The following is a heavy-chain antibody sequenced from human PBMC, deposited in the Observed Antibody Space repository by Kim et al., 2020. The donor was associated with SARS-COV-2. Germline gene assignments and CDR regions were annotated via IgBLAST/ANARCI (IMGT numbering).Heavy chain of an antibody. Sequence: SVKVSCKASGGTFSSYAISWVRQAPGQGLERMGGIIPIIGTGNYAQKFQGRVTITADESTSTAYMELSSLRSEDTAVYYCAGRYDILTGYLSYYGMDVWGQGTTVTVSS. J-gene: IGHJ6*02. V-gene: IGHV1-69*13. CDR2: IIPIIGTG. CDR1: GGTFSSYA. CDR3: AGRYDILTGYLSYYGMDV. D-gene: IGHD3-9*01.